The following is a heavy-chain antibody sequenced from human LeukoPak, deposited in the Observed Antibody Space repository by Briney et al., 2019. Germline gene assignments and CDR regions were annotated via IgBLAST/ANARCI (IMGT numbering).Heavy chain of an antibody. CDR3: ARETMAPYRHFDS. CDR2: IYSDGTT. D-gene: IGHD4/OR15-4a*01. V-gene: IGHV3-66*01. J-gene: IGHJ4*02. CDR1: GFTVSSNY. Sequence: GGSLRLSCAASGFTVSSNYMSWVRQAPGKGLEWVSVIYSDGTTYYADSVKGRFTISRDNSKNTLYLQMNSLTAEGTAVFYCARETMAPYRHFDSWGQGTLVTVSS.